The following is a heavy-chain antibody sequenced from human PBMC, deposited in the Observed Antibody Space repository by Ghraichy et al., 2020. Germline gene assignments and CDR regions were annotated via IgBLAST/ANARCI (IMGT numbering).Heavy chain of an antibody. D-gene: IGHD5-18*01. J-gene: IGHJ6*02. CDR1: GLMFSEIW. CDR3: TADRIQTPRPFDGEEVAPLFGLDV. CDR2: IKTKREAGTR. V-gene: IGHV3-15*07. Sequence: GGSLRLSCAASGLMFSEIWVTWVRQAPGKGLEWVGRIKTKREAGTRDYAEFVKGRFTLSRDDSKNTVYLQMNSLKIEDTGVYCCTADRIQTPRPFDGEEVAPLFGLDVWGQGTTVTVSS.